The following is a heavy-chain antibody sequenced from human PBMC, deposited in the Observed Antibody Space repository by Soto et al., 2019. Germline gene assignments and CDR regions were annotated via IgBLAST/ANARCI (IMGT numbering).Heavy chain of an antibody. D-gene: IGHD5-12*01. CDR3: AREGSYSAYNFAHAIQLWSFAF. V-gene: IGHV4-4*07. CDR2: IYISGNT. J-gene: IGHJ4*02. Sequence: KPSETLSLTCNVSSGSISGYYWSWIRQPAGKGLEWIGRIYISGNTKYNPSLQNRVSMSLDSSKKQFSLSLRSVTAADTAVYYCAREGSYSAYNFAHAIQLWSFAFWRQGALVTVCS. CDR1: SGSISGYY.